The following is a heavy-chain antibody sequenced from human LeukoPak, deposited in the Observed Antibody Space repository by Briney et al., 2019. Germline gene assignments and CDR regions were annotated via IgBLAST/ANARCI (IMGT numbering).Heavy chain of an antibody. Sequence: GRSLRLSCVASGFAFNTYAIHWVRQAPGKGLEWVADIAYDGSTKYYADSVKGRFTISRDNSKNTLYLQMNSLRAEDTAVYYCARDRSSVAAAGYGMDVWGQGTTVTVSS. V-gene: IGHV3-30-3*01. CDR3: ARDRSSVAAAGYGMDV. CDR1: GFAFNTYA. CDR2: IAYDGSTK. D-gene: IGHD6-13*01. J-gene: IGHJ6*02.